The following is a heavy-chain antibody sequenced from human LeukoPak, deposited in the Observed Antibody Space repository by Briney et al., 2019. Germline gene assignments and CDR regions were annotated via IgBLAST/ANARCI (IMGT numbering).Heavy chain of an antibody. CDR1: GFTFDDYA. D-gene: IGHD3-9*01. V-gene: IGHV3-9*01. J-gene: IGHJ4*02. CDR2: ISWNSGSI. CDR3: ARVEDYDILTGFDY. Sequence: GGSLRLSCAASGFTFDDYAMHWVRQAPGKGLEWVSGISWNSGSIDFADSVKGRFTISRDDAKNSLYLQMNSLRAEDTAVYYCARVEDYDILTGFDYWGQGTLVTVSS.